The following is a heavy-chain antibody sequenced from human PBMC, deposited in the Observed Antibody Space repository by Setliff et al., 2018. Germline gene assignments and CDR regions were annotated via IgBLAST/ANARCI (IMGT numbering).Heavy chain of an antibody. D-gene: IGHD2-15*01. Sequence: GGSLRLSCAASGLTFSSYWMSWVRQAPGKGLEWVANIKQDGSEKYYVDSVKGRFTISRDNAKNSLYLQMNSLRAEDTAVYYCARTCSGSGCYAGLESWGQGTPVTVSS. CDR3: ARTCSGSGCYAGLES. CDR1: GLTFSSYW. CDR2: IKQDGSEK. J-gene: IGHJ4*02. V-gene: IGHV3-7*03.